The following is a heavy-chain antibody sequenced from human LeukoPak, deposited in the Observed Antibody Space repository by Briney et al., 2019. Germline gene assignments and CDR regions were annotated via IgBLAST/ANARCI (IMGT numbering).Heavy chain of an antibody. J-gene: IGHJ6*02. D-gene: IGHD2-21*02. V-gene: IGHV1-69*04. Sequence: GASVKVSCKASGGTFSSYAISWVRQAPGQGLEWMGRIIPIFGIANYAQKFQGRVTITADKSTSTAYMELSSLRSEDTAVYYCARSERGDRFLRYGMDVWGQGTTVTVSS. CDR2: IIPIFGIA. CDR1: GGTFSSYA. CDR3: ARSERGDRFLRYGMDV.